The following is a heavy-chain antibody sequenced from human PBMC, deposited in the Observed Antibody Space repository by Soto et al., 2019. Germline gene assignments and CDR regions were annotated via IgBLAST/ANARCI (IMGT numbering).Heavy chain of an antibody. CDR2: ISGGGDT. CDR1: GFTFSSYP. Sequence: GGSLRLSCVVSGFTFSSYPMSWVRQAPRKGLEWVSGISGGGDTYYADSFKGQFIISRDNSKNMLYLQMNSLGADDTAVYYCAKGFELFDYWGQGTLVTVSS. V-gene: IGHV3-23*01. D-gene: IGHD1-26*01. J-gene: IGHJ4*02. CDR3: AKGFELFDY.